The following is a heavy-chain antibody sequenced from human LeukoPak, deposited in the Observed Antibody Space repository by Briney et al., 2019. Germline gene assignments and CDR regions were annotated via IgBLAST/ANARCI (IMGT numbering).Heavy chain of an antibody. Sequence: SEALSLTCTVSGDSISSTSHYWDWIRQPPGKGPEWIGNIYFTGSTYYCPSLKSRVTISVDRSKNQFTLKLSSVTAADTAVYYCARRGLAVAAHWGQGSLVTVSS. D-gene: IGHD6-19*01. V-gene: IGHV4-39*01. J-gene: IGHJ4*02. CDR3: ARRGLAVAAH. CDR1: GDSISSTSHY. CDR2: IYFTGST.